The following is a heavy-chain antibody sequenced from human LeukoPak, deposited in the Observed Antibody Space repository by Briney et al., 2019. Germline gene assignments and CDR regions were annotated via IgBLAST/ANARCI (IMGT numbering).Heavy chain of an antibody. V-gene: IGHV3-9*01. CDR2: ISWNSGKI. Sequence: GRSLRLSCVGSGFSFNDYAMYWVRQGPGKGLEWVSGISWNSGKIGYADSVRGRFTISRDNAKNSLYLQMNSLRAEDTALYYCARALGLAYFDYWGQGTLVTVSS. CDR1: GFSFNDYA. CDR3: ARALGLAYFDY. J-gene: IGHJ4*02.